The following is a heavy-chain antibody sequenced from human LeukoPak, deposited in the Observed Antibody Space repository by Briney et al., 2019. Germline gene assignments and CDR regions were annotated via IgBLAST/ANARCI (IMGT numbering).Heavy chain of an antibody. Sequence: GESLKISCKGSGYSFTAYWIGWVRQMPGKGLEWMGIIYPGDSDTRYSPSFQGQVTISADKSISTAYLQWSSLKASDTAMYYCARQSLDRSSGWYGYYYYYYMDVWGKGPRSPSP. CDR2: IYPGDSDT. CDR1: GYSFTAYW. J-gene: IGHJ6*03. CDR3: ARQSLDRSSGWYGYYYYYYMDV. V-gene: IGHV5-51*01. D-gene: IGHD6-19*01.